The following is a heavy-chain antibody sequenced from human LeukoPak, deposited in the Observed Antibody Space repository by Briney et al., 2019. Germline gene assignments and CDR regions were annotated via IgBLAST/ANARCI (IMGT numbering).Heavy chain of an antibody. J-gene: IGHJ2*01. Sequence: GGSLRLSCAASGFTVSSNYMSWVRQAPGKGLEWVSVLYSGGSAYYADSVQGRFTISRDNSKNTVYLQMSSLRAEDTAVYYCAREKLGSWCFDLWGRGTLVTVSP. CDR3: AREKLGSWCFDL. CDR1: GFTVSSNY. V-gene: IGHV3-53*01. CDR2: LYSGGSA. D-gene: IGHD6-13*01.